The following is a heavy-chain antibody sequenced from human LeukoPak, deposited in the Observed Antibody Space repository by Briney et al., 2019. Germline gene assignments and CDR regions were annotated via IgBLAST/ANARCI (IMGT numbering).Heavy chain of an antibody. CDR2: ISSSSSYV. J-gene: IGHJ4*02. Sequence: GGSLRLSCAASGFTFSSYSMNWVRQAPGKGLEWVSSISSSSSYVYYADSVKGRFTISRDNAKNSLYLQMNSLRAEDTAVYYCARQVRYCSSTSCSDYFDYWGQGTLVTVSS. CDR3: ARQVRYCSSTSCSDYFDY. CDR1: GFTFSSYS. V-gene: IGHV3-21*01. D-gene: IGHD2-2*01.